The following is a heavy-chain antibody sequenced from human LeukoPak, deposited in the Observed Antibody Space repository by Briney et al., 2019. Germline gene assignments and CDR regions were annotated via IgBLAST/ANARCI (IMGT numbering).Heavy chain of an antibody. J-gene: IGHJ4*02. Sequence: PSETLSLTCAVYGGSFSGYYWSWIRQPPGKGLEWIGEINHSGSTNYNLSLKSRVTISVDTSKNQFSLKLSSVTAADTAVYYCACPNYYGSGSYYDYWGQGTLVTVSS. V-gene: IGHV4-34*01. CDR3: ACPNYYGSGSYYDY. CDR2: INHSGST. CDR1: GGSFSGYY. D-gene: IGHD3-10*01.